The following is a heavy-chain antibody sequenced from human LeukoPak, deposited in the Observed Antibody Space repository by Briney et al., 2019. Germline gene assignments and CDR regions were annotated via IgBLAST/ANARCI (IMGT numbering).Heavy chain of an antibody. J-gene: IGHJ6*03. V-gene: IGHV4-59*01. CDR3: ARVLWFGENHYYMDV. Sequence: SETLSLTCTVSDGSISSYYWSWIRQPPGKGLEWIGYIYYSGSTNYNPSLKSRVTISVDTSKNQFSLKLSSVTAADTAVYYCARVLWFGENHYYMDVWGKGTTVTVSS. CDR1: DGSISSYY. D-gene: IGHD3-10*01. CDR2: IYYSGST.